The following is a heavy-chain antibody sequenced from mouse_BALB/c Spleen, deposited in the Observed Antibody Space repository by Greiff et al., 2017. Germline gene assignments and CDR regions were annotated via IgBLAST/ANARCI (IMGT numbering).Heavy chain of an antibody. V-gene: IGHV2-2*02. CDR1: GFSFTSYG. Sequence: QVQLQQSGPGLVQPSQSLSITCTVSGFSFTSYGVHWVRQSPGKGLEWLGVIWSGGSTDYNAAFISRLSISKDNSKSQVFFKMNSLQANDTAIYYCARNWYYFDYWGQGTTLTVSS. J-gene: IGHJ2*01. CDR3: ARNWYYFDY. CDR2: IWSGGST.